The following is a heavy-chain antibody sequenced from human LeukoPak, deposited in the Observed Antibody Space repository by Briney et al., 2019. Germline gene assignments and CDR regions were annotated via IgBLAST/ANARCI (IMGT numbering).Heavy chain of an antibody. V-gene: IGHV3-30*02. Sequence: GGSLRLSCGASGFTFSNYGMLWVRQAPGKGLDWVAFIRYDGNNKLYADSVKGRFTISRDNSKNTLYLHINSLRAEDTAVYYCVKDNPLDYWGQGALVIVSS. CDR1: GFTFSNYG. J-gene: IGHJ4*02. CDR3: VKDNPLDY. D-gene: IGHD1-14*01. CDR2: IRYDGNNK.